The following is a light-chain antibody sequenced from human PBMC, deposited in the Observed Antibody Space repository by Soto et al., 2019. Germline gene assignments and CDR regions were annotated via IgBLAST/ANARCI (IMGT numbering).Light chain of an antibody. V-gene: IGKV2-24*01. Sequence: DILLTHTPLSSPVTPGQPASFLCGSSQCRLHSDGNTYLSWLHQRPGRPPXLLIYQISKRFSGVPDRFSGSGAGTIFTLKISRVEAEDVGVDYCMQSSHLRTFCQGTKVDIK. CDR3: MQSSHLRT. CDR2: QIS. CDR1: QCRLHSDGNTY. J-gene: IGKJ1*01.